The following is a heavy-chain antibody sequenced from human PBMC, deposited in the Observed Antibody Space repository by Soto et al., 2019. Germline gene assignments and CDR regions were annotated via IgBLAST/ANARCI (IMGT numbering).Heavy chain of an antibody. D-gene: IGHD1-26*01. CDR3: AKIFIMGPTGGSYFDS. Sequence: GGSLRLSCAASGFTFSSYTMNWVRQAPGKGLEWVSSISSSSSYIYYADSVKGRFTISRDNAKNSLYLQMNGLRAEDTAVYYCAKIFIMGPTGGSYFDSGGEEPLVTFP. J-gene: IGHJ4*02. CDR1: GFTFSSYT. CDR2: ISSSSSYI. V-gene: IGHV3-21*01.